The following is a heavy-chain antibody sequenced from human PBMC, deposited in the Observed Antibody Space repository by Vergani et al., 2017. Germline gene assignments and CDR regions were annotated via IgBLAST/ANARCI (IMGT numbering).Heavy chain of an antibody. V-gene: IGHV4-34*01. Sequence: QVQLQQWGAGLLKPSETLSLTCAVYGGSFSGYYWSWIRQPPGKGLEWIGEINHSGSTNYNPSLKSRVTISVDTSKNQFSLKLSSGTAADTAVYYCATYSYGPRFDYWGQGTLVTVSS. D-gene: IGHD5-18*01. CDR1: GGSFSGYY. CDR2: INHSGST. CDR3: ATYSYGPRFDY. J-gene: IGHJ4*02.